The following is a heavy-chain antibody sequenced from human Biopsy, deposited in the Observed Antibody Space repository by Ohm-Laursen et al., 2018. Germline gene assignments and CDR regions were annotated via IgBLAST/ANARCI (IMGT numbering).Heavy chain of an antibody. CDR2: IYNDVST. CDR3: ARGYAGLYEAFDF. Sequence: SETLSLTCTVSGASVSSGSYDWSWLRQPPGKGLEWIGNIYNDVSTKYNPSLRSRVTISADKSTNQFSLKLRSVTAADTAVYYCARGYAGLYEAFDFWGQGTVVTVAS. D-gene: IGHD5-18*01. J-gene: IGHJ3*01. V-gene: IGHV4-61*01. CDR1: GASVSSGSYD.